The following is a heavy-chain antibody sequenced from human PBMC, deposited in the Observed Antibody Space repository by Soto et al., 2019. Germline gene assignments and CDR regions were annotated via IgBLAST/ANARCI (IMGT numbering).Heavy chain of an antibody. CDR2: ISYDGSNK. Sequence: XGSLILSCAAAGVTFSSYAMHWVRQAPGKGLDWVAVISYDGSNKYYADSVKGRFTISRDNSKNTLYLQMNSLRAEDTAVYYCARDMARYYYDSSGYNDYYGMDVWGHGTTVTVSS. V-gene: IGHV3-30-3*01. J-gene: IGHJ6*02. CDR3: ARDMARYYYDSSGYNDYYGMDV. D-gene: IGHD3-22*01. CDR1: GVTFSSYA.